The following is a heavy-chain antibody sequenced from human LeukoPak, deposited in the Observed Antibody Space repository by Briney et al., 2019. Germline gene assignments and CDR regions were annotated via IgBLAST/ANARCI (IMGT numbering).Heavy chain of an antibody. Sequence: SVKVSCKASGGTFSSYAISWVRQAPGQGLEWMGGIIPIFGTANYAQKFQGRVTITTDESTSTAYMELSSLRSEDTAVYYCATGAYDILTGYTRRFDYWGQGTLVTVSS. V-gene: IGHV1-69*05. D-gene: IGHD3-9*01. J-gene: IGHJ4*02. CDR1: GGTFSSYA. CDR3: ATGAYDILTGYTRRFDY. CDR2: IIPIFGTA.